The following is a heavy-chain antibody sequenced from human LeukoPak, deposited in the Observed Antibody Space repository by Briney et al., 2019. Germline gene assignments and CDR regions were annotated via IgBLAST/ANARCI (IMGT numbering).Heavy chain of an antibody. D-gene: IGHD4-23*01. Sequence: GGSLRLSCAASGFTFSSYWMHWVRQAPGKGLEWVANIKQDGSDKYYLTSVRGRFTISRDNAKNSLFLQMNSLRVEDTAVYYCARGGGHLDCWGQGTLVTVSS. CDR2: IKQDGSDK. CDR3: ARGGGHLDC. CDR1: GFTFSSYW. V-gene: IGHV3-7*03. J-gene: IGHJ4*02.